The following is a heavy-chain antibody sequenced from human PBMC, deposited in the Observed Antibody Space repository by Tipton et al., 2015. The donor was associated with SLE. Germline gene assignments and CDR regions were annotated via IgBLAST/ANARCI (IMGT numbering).Heavy chain of an antibody. Sequence: LSLTCTVSDGSISDYYWTWIRQPAGEGLEWIGRMYASGSTNYNPSLRSRAAMSVDASKSHFSLKLTSVTAADTAVYYCARQSATPHTGYYGMDVWGQGTTVTVSS. D-gene: IGHD5-24*01. CDR3: ARQSATPHTGYYGMDV. J-gene: IGHJ6*02. V-gene: IGHV4-4*07. CDR2: MYASGST. CDR1: DGSISDYY.